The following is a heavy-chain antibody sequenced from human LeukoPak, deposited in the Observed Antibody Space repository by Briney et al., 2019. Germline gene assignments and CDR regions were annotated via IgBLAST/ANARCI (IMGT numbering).Heavy chain of an antibody. V-gene: IGHV1-18*01. J-gene: IGHJ4*02. CDR2: ISAYNGNT. CDR3: ARVKYCSGGSCYSVNDY. D-gene: IGHD2-15*01. CDR1: GYTFTSYG. Sequence: ASVKVSCKASGYTFTSYGISWVRQAPGQGLEWMGWISAYNGNTNYAQKLQGRVTMTTDTSTSTAYMELSSLRSEDTAVYYCARVKYCSGGSCYSVNDYWGQGTLVTVSS.